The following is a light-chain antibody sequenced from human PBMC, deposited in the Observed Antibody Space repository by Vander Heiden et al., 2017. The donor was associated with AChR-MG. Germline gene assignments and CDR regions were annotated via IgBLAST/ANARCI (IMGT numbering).Light chain of an antibody. Sequence: SYELTQPPSVSVSPGQTASITCSGDKLEDKYACWYQQKPGQSLVLVIYQDSKRPSGIPERFSGSNSGNTATLTISGTQAMDEADYYCQAWDSSTVVFGGGTKLTVL. CDR3: QAWDSSTVV. CDR1: KLEDKY. J-gene: IGLJ2*01. CDR2: QDS. V-gene: IGLV3-1*01.